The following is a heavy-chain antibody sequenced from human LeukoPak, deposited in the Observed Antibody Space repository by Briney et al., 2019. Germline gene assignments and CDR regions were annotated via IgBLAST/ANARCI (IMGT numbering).Heavy chain of an antibody. J-gene: IGHJ6*03. CDR1: GYSISSGYY. CDR3: ARIFGSGNENYFYYMDV. CDR2: IYQSGST. Sequence: SETLSLTCAVSGYSISSGYYWGWIRQPPGNGLEWIGIIYQSGSTFYNPSLKTRVTISVDTSKNQFSLTLSSVTAADTAVYYCARIFGSGNENYFYYMDVWGKGTTVTVSS. D-gene: IGHD3-10*01. V-gene: IGHV4-38-2*01.